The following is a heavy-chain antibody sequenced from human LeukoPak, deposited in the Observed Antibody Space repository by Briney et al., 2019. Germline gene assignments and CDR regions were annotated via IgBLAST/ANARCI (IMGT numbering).Heavy chain of an antibody. D-gene: IGHD3-16*02. CDR1: GGSISSYY. V-gene: IGHV4-59*08. Sequence: PSETLSLTCTVSGGSISSYYWSWIRQPPGKGLEWIGYIYYSGSTNYNLSLKSRVTISVDTSKNQFSLKLSSVTAADTAVYYCARHVVTFGGVIVRDAFDIWGQGTMVTVSS. J-gene: IGHJ3*02. CDR2: IYYSGST. CDR3: ARHVVTFGGVIVRDAFDI.